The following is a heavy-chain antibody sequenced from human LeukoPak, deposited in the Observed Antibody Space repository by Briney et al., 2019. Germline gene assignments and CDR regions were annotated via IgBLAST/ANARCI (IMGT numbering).Heavy chain of an antibody. CDR3: ASSTTVTDRRAFDI. CDR2: INWSGVST. J-gene: IGHJ3*02. CDR1: GFTFDDYG. V-gene: IGHV3-20*04. D-gene: IGHD4-17*01. Sequence: GGSLRLSCAASGFTFDDYGMSWVRQAPGKGLEWVSGINWSGVSTYYADSVKGRFTISRDNGKNSLYLQMNSLRAEDTALYYCASSTTVTDRRAFDIWGQGTMVTVSS.